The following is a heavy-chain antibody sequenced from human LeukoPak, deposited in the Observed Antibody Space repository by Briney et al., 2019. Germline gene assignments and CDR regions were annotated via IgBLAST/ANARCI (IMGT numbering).Heavy chain of an antibody. V-gene: IGHV4-34*01. Sequence: PSETLSLTCAVYGGSFSGYYWSWIRQPPGKGLEWIGEINHSGSTNYNPSLKSRVTLSVDTSKNQFSLKLSSVTAADTAVYYCARAGGSMAHFDYWGQGTLVTVSS. CDR1: GGSFSGYY. J-gene: IGHJ4*02. D-gene: IGHD2/OR15-2a*01. CDR2: INHSGST. CDR3: ARAGGSMAHFDY.